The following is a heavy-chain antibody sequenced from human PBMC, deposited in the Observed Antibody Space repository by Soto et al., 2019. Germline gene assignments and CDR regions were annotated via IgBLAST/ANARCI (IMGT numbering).Heavy chain of an antibody. Sequence: QITLKESGPTLVKPTQTLTLTCTFSGFSLSTGEVGVGWIRQPPGKALEWLALIYWDDDKRYSPSLKTRLTITTDTSKNQGVLTMANMDPVDTGTYYCAHRSGSGDRSRGHDACDFWGQGTMVTVSS. CDR1: GFSLSTGEVG. CDR2: IYWDDDK. CDR3: AHRSGSGDRSRGHDACDF. V-gene: IGHV2-5*02. D-gene: IGHD1-26*01. J-gene: IGHJ3*01.